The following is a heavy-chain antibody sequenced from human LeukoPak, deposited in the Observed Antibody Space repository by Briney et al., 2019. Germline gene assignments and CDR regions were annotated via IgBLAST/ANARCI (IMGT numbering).Heavy chain of an antibody. CDR2: INPNSGGT. J-gene: IGHJ5*02. CDR3: ARMAVPAANNWFDP. D-gene: IGHD2-2*01. V-gene: IGHV1-2*02. CDR1: GYTFTGYY. Sequence: ASVKVSCKASGYTFTGYYMHWVRQAPGQGLEWMGWINPNSGGTNYAQKFQGRVTMTRDTSISTAYMELSRLRSDDTAVYYCARMAVPAANNWFDPWGQGTLVTVSS.